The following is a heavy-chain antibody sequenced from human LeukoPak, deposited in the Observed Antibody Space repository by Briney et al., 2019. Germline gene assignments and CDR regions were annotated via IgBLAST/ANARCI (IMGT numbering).Heavy chain of an antibody. CDR2: INPSGGGT. D-gene: IGHD1-26*01. J-gene: IGHJ4*02. CDR3: AREFSGYIDL. CDR1: GYTFINYY. Sequence: EASVKVSCKASGYTFINYYMHWVRQAPGQGLEWMGIINPSGGGTSYAQKFQGRVTMTRDTSTSTVYMEVSSLRSEDTAVYYCAREFSGYIDLWGQGTLVTVSS. V-gene: IGHV1-46*01.